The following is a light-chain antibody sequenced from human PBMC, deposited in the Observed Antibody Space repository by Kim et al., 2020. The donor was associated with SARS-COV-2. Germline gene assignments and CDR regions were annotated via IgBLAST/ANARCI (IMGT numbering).Light chain of an antibody. J-gene: IGKJ2*01. CDR3: QQYGSAPPYT. Sequence: EIVLSQSPGALALSPGERATLSCWASQSVSSSYLAWYQQKPGQAPRLLIYGASSRATGIPARFSGSGSGTDFTLTISRLEPEDFAVYYCQQYGSAPPYTFGQGTKLEI. CDR1: QSVSSSY. V-gene: IGKV3-20*01. CDR2: GAS.